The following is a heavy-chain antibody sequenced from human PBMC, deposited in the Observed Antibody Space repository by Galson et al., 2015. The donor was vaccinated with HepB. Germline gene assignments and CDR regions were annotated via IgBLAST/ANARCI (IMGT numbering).Heavy chain of an antibody. CDR2: ISSNGGST. CDR3: VKSKSSGWYDY. CDR1: GFTFSSYA. V-gene: IGHV3-64D*06. Sequence: SLRLSCAASGFTFSSYAMHWVRQAPGKGLEYVSAISSNGGSTYYADSVKGRFTISRDNSKNTLYLQMSSLRAEDTAVYYCVKSKSSGWYDYWGQGTLVTVSS. J-gene: IGHJ4*02. D-gene: IGHD6-19*01.